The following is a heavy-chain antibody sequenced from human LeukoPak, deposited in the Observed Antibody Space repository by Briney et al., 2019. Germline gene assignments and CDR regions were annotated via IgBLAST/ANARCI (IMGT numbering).Heavy chain of an antibody. Sequence: GGSLRLSCAASGFTFSGYGMHWVRQAPGKGLEWVAFIRYDGSNKYYADSVKGRFTISRDNSKNTLYLQMNSLRAEDTAVYYCAKDSSTYYYGSWSYGGSVDYWGQGTLVTVSS. CDR2: IRYDGSNK. J-gene: IGHJ4*02. CDR1: GFTFSGYG. V-gene: IGHV3-30*02. D-gene: IGHD3-10*01. CDR3: AKDSSTYYYGSWSYGGSVDY.